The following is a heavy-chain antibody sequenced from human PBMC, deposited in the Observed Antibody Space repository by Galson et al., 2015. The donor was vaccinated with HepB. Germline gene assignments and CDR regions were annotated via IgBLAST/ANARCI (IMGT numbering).Heavy chain of an antibody. CDR3: ARGNIASFDI. V-gene: IGHV1-3*01. Sequence: SVKVSCKASGSTLTSQTIYWVRQAPGQRLEWMGLIDAANGNIRYSQKFQGRVTITGDTSTSTAHMELSSLTSEDTAVYYCARGNIASFDIWGQGTMVTVSS. CDR1: GSTLTSQT. D-gene: IGHD2/OR15-2a*01. CDR2: IDAANGNI. J-gene: IGHJ3*02.